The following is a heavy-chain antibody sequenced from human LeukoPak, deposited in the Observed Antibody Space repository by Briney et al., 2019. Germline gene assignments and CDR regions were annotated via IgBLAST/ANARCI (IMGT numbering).Heavy chain of an antibody. Sequence: PSETLSLTCTVSGVSITTYYWSWIRQPPGKGLEWIAYIDYSGSTAYNPSLNGRVAVSLDASKNQFTLNLRTVTAADTAVYYCARLNGGNWGPGSLVTVS. CDR2: IDYSGST. D-gene: IGHD4-23*01. V-gene: IGHV4-59*08. CDR3: ARLNGGN. J-gene: IGHJ4*02. CDR1: GVSITTYY.